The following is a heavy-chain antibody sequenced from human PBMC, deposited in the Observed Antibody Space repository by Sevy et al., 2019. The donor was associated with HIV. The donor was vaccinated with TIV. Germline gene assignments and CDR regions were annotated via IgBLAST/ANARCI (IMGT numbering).Heavy chain of an antibody. CDR1: GFTFSSYA. CDR3: ARDFRSGYFNYYYYDDMDV. V-gene: IGHV3-30-3*01. Sequence: GGSLRLSCAASGFTFSSYAMHWVRQAPGKGLEWVAVISFDGSNKYYADSVKGRFTISRDNSKNTLYLQMNSLRAEDTAVYYCARDFRSGYFNYYYYDDMDVWGKGTTVTVSS. CDR2: ISFDGSNK. D-gene: IGHD3-3*01. J-gene: IGHJ6*03.